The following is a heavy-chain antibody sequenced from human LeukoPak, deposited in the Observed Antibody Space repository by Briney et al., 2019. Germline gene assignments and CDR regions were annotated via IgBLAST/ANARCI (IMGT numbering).Heavy chain of an antibody. D-gene: IGHD2-15*01. J-gene: IGHJ5*02. Sequence: ASVKVSCKASGYTFTSYYMHWVRQAPGQGLEWMGIINPNSGGTNYAQKFQGRVTMTRDTSISTAYMELSRLRSDDTAVYYCARGVVVVVAAIISNWFDPWGQGTLVTVSS. V-gene: IGHV1-2*02. CDR3: ARGVVVVVAAIISNWFDP. CDR2: INPNSGGT. CDR1: GYTFTSYY.